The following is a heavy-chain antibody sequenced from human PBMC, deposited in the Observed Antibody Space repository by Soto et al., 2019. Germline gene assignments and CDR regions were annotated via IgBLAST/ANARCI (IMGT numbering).Heavy chain of an antibody. CDR2: ISGSGGST. Sequence: GGSLRLSCAASGFTFSSYAMSWVRQAPGKGLEWVSAISGSGGSTYYADSVKGRFTISRDNSKNTLYLQMNSLRAEDTAVYYCAKDIVATIYYYYGMDVWGQGTTVTVSS. CDR1: GFTFSSYA. J-gene: IGHJ6*02. D-gene: IGHD5-12*01. CDR3: AKDIVATIYYYYGMDV. V-gene: IGHV3-23*01.